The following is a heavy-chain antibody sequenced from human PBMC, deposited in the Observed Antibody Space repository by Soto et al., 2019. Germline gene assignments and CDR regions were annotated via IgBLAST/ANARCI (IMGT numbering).Heavy chain of an antibody. J-gene: IGHJ6*02. D-gene: IGHD5-18*01. CDR2: IYYSGST. V-gene: IGHV4-31*03. Sequence: QVQLQESGPGLVKPSQTLSLTSTVSGGSISSGGYYWSWIRQHPGKGLEWIGYIYYSGSTSYNPSLKSRVTITVDTSKNQFSLKLSSVTAADTAVYYCACRGYSYGFSLGMDVWGQGTTGTVSS. CDR3: ACRGYSYGFSLGMDV. CDR1: GGSISSGGYY.